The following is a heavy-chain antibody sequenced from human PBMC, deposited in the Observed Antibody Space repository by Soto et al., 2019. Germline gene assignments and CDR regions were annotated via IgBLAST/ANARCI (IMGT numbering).Heavy chain of an antibody. CDR1: GFTFSSYG. Sequence: QVQLVESGGGVVHPGRSLRLSCAASGFTFSSYGMHWVRQAPGKGLEWVAVISYDGSNKYYADSVKGRFTISRDNSKNTLYLQMNSLRAEDTAVYYCAKDRVVVAALYYYYYMDVWGKGTTVTVSS. CDR2: ISYDGSNK. V-gene: IGHV3-30*18. D-gene: IGHD2-15*01. J-gene: IGHJ6*03. CDR3: AKDRVVVAALYYYYYMDV.